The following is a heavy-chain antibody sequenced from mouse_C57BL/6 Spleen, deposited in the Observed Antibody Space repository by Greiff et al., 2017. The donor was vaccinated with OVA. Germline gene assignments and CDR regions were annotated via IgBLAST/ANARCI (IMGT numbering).Heavy chain of an antibody. Sequence: VQLKQSGGDLVKPGGSLTLSCAASGFTFSSYGMSWVRQTPDKRLEWVATISSGGSYTYYPDSVKGRFTISRDNASNTLSLQLSSLTSEDTAMYYCARRSNYDAMDYWGQGTSVTVSS. D-gene: IGHD2-5*01. CDR2: ISSGGSYT. CDR3: ARRSNYDAMDY. V-gene: IGHV5-6*01. CDR1: GFTFSSYG. J-gene: IGHJ4*01.